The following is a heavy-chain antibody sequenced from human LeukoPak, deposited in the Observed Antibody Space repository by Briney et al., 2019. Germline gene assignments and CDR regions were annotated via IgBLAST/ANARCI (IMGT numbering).Heavy chain of an antibody. CDR3: ARAGITSGWVQNMDY. CDR1: GYTFTGYY. J-gene: IGHJ4*02. V-gene: IGHV1-18*04. Sequence: ASVKVSCKASGYTFTGYYMHWVRQAPGQGLEWTGWISAYNGNTKHAQKLQGRVTMTTDTSTSTAYMELRSLRSDDTAVYYCARAGITSGWVQNMDYWGQGTLVTVSS. CDR2: ISAYNGNT. D-gene: IGHD6-19*01.